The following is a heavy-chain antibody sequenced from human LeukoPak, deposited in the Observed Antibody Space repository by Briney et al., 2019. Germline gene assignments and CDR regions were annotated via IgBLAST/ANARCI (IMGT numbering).Heavy chain of an antibody. CDR2: INPSGGST. Sequence: ASVKVSCKASGYTFTSYYMHWVRQAPGQGLEWMGIINPSGGSTSYAQKFQGRVPLIRDTSTSTVYMELSSLSPEDTAVYYCAREEVMGQLDVDYWGQGTLVTVSS. CDR1: GYTFTSYY. D-gene: IGHD6-6*01. CDR3: AREEVMGQLDVDY. J-gene: IGHJ4*02. V-gene: IGHV1-46*03.